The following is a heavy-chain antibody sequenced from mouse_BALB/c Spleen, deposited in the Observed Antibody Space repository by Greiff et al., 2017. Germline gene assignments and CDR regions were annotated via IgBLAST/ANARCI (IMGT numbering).Heavy chain of an antibody. J-gene: IGHJ3*01. CDR1: GYTFTDYT. D-gene: IGHD1-1*01. V-gene: IGHV1-18*01. Sequence: EVKLQESGPELVQPGASVKISCKTSGYTFTDYTMHWVKQSHGKSLEWIGGINPNNGGTSYNQKFTGKATLTVDRSSSTAYMELRSLTSEDSAVYYCARLQETTAWFAYWGQGTLVTVSA. CDR3: ARLQETTAWFAY. CDR2: INPNNGGT.